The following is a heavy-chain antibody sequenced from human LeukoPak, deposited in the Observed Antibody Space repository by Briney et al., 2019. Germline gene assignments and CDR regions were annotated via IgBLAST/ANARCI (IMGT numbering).Heavy chain of an antibody. CDR1: GFTFSSYA. D-gene: IGHD6-19*01. Sequence: PGGSLSLSCAASGFTFSSYAMTWVRQAPGKGLEWVAGISAGGTRTYYADSVKGRVTISRDNSKNTLSLQIHSLRAEDPAVYYCAETSSAWYLHYWGQGTLVTVSS. CDR2: ISAGGTRT. J-gene: IGHJ4*02. V-gene: IGHV3-23*01. CDR3: AETSSAWYLHY.